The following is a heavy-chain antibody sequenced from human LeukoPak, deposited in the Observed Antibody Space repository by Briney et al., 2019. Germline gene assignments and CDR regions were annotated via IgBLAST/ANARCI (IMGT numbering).Heavy chain of an antibody. D-gene: IGHD3-16*01. CDR3: AGDERRGSYGHWFDP. CDR2: IYSGGST. V-gene: IGHV3-66*01. Sequence: GGSLRLSCAASGFTVSSNYMSWARQAPGKGLEWVSVIYSGGSTYYADSVKGRFTISRDNSKNTLYLQMNSLRAEDTAVYYCAGDERRGSYGHWFDPWGQGTLVTVSS. J-gene: IGHJ5*02. CDR1: GFTVSSNY.